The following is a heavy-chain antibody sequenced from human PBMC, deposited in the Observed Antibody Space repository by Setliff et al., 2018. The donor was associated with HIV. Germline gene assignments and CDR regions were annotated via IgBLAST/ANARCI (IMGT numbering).Heavy chain of an antibody. D-gene: IGHD6-13*01. CDR1: GYTFTSYG. Sequence: GASVKVSCKASGYTFTSYGMNWVRQAPGQGLEWMGIINPSGGSTSYAQKFQGRVTITTDESTTTVFMELTGLRSEDTAVYYCARVGHSSSYHYYGMDVWGQGTTVTVSS. J-gene: IGHJ6*02. CDR2: INPSGGST. V-gene: IGHV1-46*01. CDR3: ARVGHSSSYHYYGMDV.